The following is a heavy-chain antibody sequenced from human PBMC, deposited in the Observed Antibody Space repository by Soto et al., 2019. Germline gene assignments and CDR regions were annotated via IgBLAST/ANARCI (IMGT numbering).Heavy chain of an antibody. CDR2: ISGGGSTT. D-gene: IGHD2-8*01. J-gene: IGHJ5*02. Sequence: HLLESGGGLVQPGGSLRLSCADSGFNFAKFAMNWVRQAPGQGLEWVSAISGGGSTTYHDDSVKGPFTISRDNSRNTGHLHINSMRAEDTAIYYCAKESEIVLMVHAGSESWGQGIPGTVS. CDR3: AKESEIVLMVHAGSES. CDR1: GFNFAKFA. V-gene: IGHV3-23*01.